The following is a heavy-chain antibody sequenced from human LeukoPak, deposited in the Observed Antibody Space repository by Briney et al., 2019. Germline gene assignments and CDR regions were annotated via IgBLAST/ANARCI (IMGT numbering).Heavy chain of an antibody. CDR1: GYSFSSYW. V-gene: IGHV5-51*01. CDR2: IYPGDSDT. Sequence: GESLKISCKASGYSFSSYWIGWVRQMPGKGLEWMGIIYPGDSDTRYSPSFQGQVTISADKSVSTAYLQWSSLKASDTAMYYCAGPHGSSLPRVFDYWGQGTLVTVSS. D-gene: IGHD6-6*01. J-gene: IGHJ4*02. CDR3: AGPHGSSLPRVFDY.